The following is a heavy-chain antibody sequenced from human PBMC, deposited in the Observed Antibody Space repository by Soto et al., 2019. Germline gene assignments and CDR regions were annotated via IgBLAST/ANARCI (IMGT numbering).Heavy chain of an antibody. CDR2: IYYSGST. CDR1: GAPITINY. D-gene: IGHD2-15*01. Sequence: SLTCTVSGAPITINYWSWIRQAPGKGLEWIGYIYYSGSTTYNPSLKSRVTMSADTSKDQFSLKLNSVTAADTAVYYCARDAGGPYDHWGPRILVTVSS. V-gene: IGHV4-59*01. J-gene: IGHJ4*01. CDR3: ARDAGGPYDH.